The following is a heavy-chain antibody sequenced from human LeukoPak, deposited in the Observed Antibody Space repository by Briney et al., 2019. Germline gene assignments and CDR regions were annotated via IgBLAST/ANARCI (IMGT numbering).Heavy chain of an antibody. J-gene: IGHJ4*02. V-gene: IGHV4-39*01. CDR2: IYYSGST. CDR1: GGSTSSSSYY. CDR3: ARLRTYYDFWSGESPPVGIDY. D-gene: IGHD3-3*01. Sequence: KPSETLSLTCTVSGGSTSSSSYYWGWIRQPPGKGLEWIGSIYYSGSTYYNPSLKSRVTISVDTSKNQFSLKLSSVTAADTAVYYCARLRTYYDFWSGESPPVGIDYWGQGTLVTVSS.